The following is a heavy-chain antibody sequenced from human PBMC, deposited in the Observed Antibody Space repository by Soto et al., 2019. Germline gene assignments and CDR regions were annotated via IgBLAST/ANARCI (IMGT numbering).Heavy chain of an antibody. J-gene: IGHJ3*02. Sequence: GASVKVSCKASGYTFTSYDIEWVRQATGQGPEWMGWMNPNSGKTGYAQKFQGRVTMTWNTSITTAYMELSGLRSEDTAVYYCARYDPVVRDAFDIWGQGTMVTVS. D-gene: IGHD2-15*01. V-gene: IGHV1-8*01. CDR1: GYTFTSYD. CDR3: ARYDPVVRDAFDI. CDR2: MNPNSGKT.